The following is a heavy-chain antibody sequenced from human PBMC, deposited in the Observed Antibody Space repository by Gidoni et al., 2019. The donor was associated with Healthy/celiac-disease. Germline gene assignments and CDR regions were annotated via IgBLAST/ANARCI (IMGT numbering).Heavy chain of an antibody. CDR1: VFTVSSNY. Sequence: EVQLVESGGGLVQPGGSLRLSCAASVFTVSSNYMSWVRQAPGKGLEWVSVIYSGGSTYYADSVKGRFTISRDNSKNTLYLQMNSLRAEDTAVYYCARSNYDILTGYYHGMDVWGQGTTVTVSS. D-gene: IGHD3-9*01. CDR3: ARSNYDILTGYYHGMDV. V-gene: IGHV3-66*01. J-gene: IGHJ6*02. CDR2: IYSGGST.